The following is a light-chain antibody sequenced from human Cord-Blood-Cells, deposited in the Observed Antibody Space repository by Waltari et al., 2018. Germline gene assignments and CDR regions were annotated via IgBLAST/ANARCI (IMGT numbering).Light chain of an antibody. Sequence: DIVMTQSTDSLAVSLGERATINCKSSQSVLYSSNNKNYIAWYQQKPGQPPKLLIYWASTRESVVPDRFRGSGSGTDFTLTISSLQAEDVAVYYCQQYYSTPLTFGGGTNVEIK. CDR1: QSVLYSSNNKNY. V-gene: IGKV4-1*01. J-gene: IGKJ4*01. CDR2: WAS. CDR3: QQYYSTPLT.